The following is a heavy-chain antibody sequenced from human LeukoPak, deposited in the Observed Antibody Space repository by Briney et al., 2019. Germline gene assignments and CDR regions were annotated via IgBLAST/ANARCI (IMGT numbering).Heavy chain of an antibody. Sequence: GGTLRLSCAASGFTFSDYYLIWIRQAPGEGLEWLSYITSSGSAVYYADSVKGRFTISRDNAKNSLYLHMNSLRAEDTAVYYCARALNDAFDIWGKGTMLIVSS. CDR3: ARALNDAFDI. CDR1: GFTFSDYY. J-gene: IGHJ3*02. CDR2: ITSSGSAV. V-gene: IGHV3-11*04.